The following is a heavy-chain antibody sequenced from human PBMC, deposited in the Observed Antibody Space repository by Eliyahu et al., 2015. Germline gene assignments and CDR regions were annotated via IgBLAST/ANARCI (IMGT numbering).Heavy chain of an antibody. J-gene: IGHJ4*02. D-gene: IGHD5-18*01. CDR2: VSWNSGGI. Sequence: EVQLVESGGGLVQPGRSLRLSCAASGFXFDDYAMHWVRQVPGKGLEWVSGVSWNSGGIGYADSVKGRFTISRDSAKNSLYLQMNSLRPEDTALYYCAKGYSYGLRYYFDYWGQGTLVTVSS. CDR3: AKGYSYGLRYYFDY. V-gene: IGHV3-9*01. CDR1: GFXFDDYA.